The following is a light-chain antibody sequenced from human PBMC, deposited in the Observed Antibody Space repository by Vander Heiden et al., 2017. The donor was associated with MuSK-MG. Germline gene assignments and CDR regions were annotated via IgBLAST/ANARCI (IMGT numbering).Light chain of an antibody. CDR2: ANP. J-gene: IGLJ2*01. V-gene: IGLV3-19*01. Sequence: SSELTQDPAVSVALGQTVRSTCQGHRLRTYYANQYQQKPGQAPVLVIYANPNRPSGIPVRFSGSKLGDTASLTITGAQAEDEAVYFCNSRDTSGTPLVFGGGTKLTVL. CDR3: NSRDTSGTPLV. CDR1: RLRTYY.